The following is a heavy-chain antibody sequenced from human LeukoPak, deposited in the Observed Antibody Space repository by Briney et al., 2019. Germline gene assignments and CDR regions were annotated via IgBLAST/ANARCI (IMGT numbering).Heavy chain of an antibody. CDR3: ARCNKGIYGDLFDY. D-gene: IGHD4-17*01. J-gene: IGHJ4*02. V-gene: IGHV4-59*01. CDR2: IYYSGST. Sequence: ASETLSLTCTVSGGSISSYYWSWIRQPPGEGLEWIGYIYYSGSTNYNPSLKSRVTISVDTSKNRFSLKLSSVTAADTAVYYCARCNKGIYGDLFDYWGQGTLVTVSS. CDR1: GGSISSYY.